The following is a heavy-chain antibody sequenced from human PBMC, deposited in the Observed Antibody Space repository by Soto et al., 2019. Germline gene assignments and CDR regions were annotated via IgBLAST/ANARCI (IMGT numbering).Heavy chain of an antibody. V-gene: IGHV3-30*03. J-gene: IGHJ3*02. CDR1: GFTFSNYG. D-gene: IGHD1-20*01. Sequence: QVQLVESGGGVVQPGRSLRLSCAASGFTFSNYGMHWVRQAPGKGLEWVAVVSYDGSDKFYADSVKGRFTISRDNSKSTLYLQMNSLRAEDTAVYFCADGERITGTTLRFDIWGQGTMVTVSS. CDR3: ADGERITGTTLRFDI. CDR2: VSYDGSDK.